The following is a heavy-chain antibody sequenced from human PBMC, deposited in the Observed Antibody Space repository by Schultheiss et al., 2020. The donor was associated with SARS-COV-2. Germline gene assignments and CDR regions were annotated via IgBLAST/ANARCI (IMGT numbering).Heavy chain of an antibody. V-gene: IGHV3-30-3*01. D-gene: IGHD3-10*01. J-gene: IGHJ6*02. Sequence: GGSLRLSCAASGFTFRNYAMSWVRQAPGKGLEWVGVLSVGGDHHDYVDSVKGRFTISRDNSKNTLYLQMDSLRAEDTAVYYCARLWGDRGMDVWGQGTTVTVSS. CDR2: LSVGGDHH. CDR3: ARLWGDRGMDV. CDR1: GFTFRNYA.